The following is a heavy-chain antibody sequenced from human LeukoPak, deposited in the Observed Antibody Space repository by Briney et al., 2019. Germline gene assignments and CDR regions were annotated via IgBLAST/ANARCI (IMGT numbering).Heavy chain of an antibody. J-gene: IGHJ4*02. D-gene: IGHD1-1*01. CDR2: IYHSGNS. Sequence: SETLSLTCTVSGYSISNGYYWGWIRQSPGKGLEWIASIYHSGNSYYNPSLKSRIAISIDTSKNQFSLKLSSVTAADTAVYYCASSNDNFDYWGQGTLVTVSS. CDR3: ASSNDNFDY. CDR1: GYSISNGYY. V-gene: IGHV4-38-2*02.